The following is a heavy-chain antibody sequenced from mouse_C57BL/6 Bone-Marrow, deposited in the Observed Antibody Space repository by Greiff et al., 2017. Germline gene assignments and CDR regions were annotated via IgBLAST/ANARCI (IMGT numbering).Heavy chain of an antibody. CDR1: GYTFTSYW. Sequence: VKLQQPGAELVMPGASVKLSCKASGYTFTSYWMHWVKQRPGQGLEWIGEIDPSDSYTNYNQKFKGKSTLTVDKSSSTAYMQLSSLTSEDSAVYYCARSIYDYGGRYYAMDYWGQGTSVTVSS. V-gene: IGHV1-69*01. D-gene: IGHD2-4*01. CDR2: IDPSDSYT. CDR3: ARSIYDYGGRYYAMDY. J-gene: IGHJ4*01.